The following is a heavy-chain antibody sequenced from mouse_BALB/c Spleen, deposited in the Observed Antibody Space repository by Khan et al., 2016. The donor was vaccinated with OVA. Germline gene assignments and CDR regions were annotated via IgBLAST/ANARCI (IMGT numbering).Heavy chain of an antibody. D-gene: IGHD1-1*01. Sequence: VQLMESGPELMKPGASVKISCKASGYSFSTYYIHWVTRSHGKTLEWIGYIDPFNGGTTYNQKFKGKATLTVDKSSSTAYMHLTSLTSEDSAVYCCARHGSTSWFAYWGQGTLVTVSA. CDR2: IDPFNGGT. CDR3: ARHGSTSWFAY. CDR1: GYSFSTYY. J-gene: IGHJ3*01. V-gene: IGHV1S135*01.